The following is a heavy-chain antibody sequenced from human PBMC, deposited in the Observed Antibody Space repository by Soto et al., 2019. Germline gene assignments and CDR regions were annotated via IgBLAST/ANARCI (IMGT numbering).Heavy chain of an antibody. V-gene: IGHV1-46*01. Sequence: QVQLVQSGAEVKKPGASVKVSCKASGYTFASYYMHWVRQAPGQGLEWMGIINPSGGSTSYAQKFQGRVTMTRDTSTSTVYMELSSLRSEDTAVYYCAVIAAAEFDYWGQGTLVTVSS. CDR3: AVIAAAEFDY. J-gene: IGHJ4*02. CDR1: GYTFASYY. CDR2: INPSGGST. D-gene: IGHD6-25*01.